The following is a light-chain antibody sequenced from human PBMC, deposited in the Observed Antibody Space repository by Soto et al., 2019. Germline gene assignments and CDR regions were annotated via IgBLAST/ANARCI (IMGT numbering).Light chain of an antibody. J-gene: IGKJ4*01. CDR3: QQYYSTPF. CDR1: QSVLYSSNNKNY. Sequence: DIVMTQSPDSLAVSLGERATINCKSSQSVLYSSNNKNYLAWYQQEPGQPPKLLIYWASTRESGVPDRFSGSGSGTDFTLTISSLQAEDVAVYYCQQYYSTPFFGGGTKVEIK. V-gene: IGKV4-1*01. CDR2: WAS.